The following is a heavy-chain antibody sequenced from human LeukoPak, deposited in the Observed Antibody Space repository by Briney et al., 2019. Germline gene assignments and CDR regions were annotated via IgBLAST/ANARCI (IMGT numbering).Heavy chain of an antibody. D-gene: IGHD2-15*01. J-gene: IGHJ6*03. CDR1: GFTVSSNS. V-gene: IGHV3-53*01. CDR2: IYSGGSI. CDR3: ARDIAYYYMDV. Sequence: GGSLRLSCGAYGFTVSSNSLTWVRPAPGKGLEWVSVIYSGGSIYYADSVKGRFTISRDNSKNTLYLQMNSLRAEDTAVYYCARDIAYYYMDVWGKGTTVTASS.